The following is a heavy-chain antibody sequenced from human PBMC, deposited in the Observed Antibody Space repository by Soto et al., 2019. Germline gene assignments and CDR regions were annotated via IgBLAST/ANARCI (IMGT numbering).Heavy chain of an antibody. V-gene: IGHV3-30-3*01. CDR3: ASLDDISSWSMVFYYGMDV. D-gene: IGHD6-13*01. Sequence: GGSLRLSCAASGFTFSSYAMHWVRQAPGKGLEWVAVISYDGSNKYYADSVKGRFTISRDNSKNTLYLQMNSLRAEDTAVYYCASLDDISSWSMVFYYGMDVWGQGTTVTVSS. CDR2: ISYDGSNK. J-gene: IGHJ6*02. CDR1: GFTFSSYA.